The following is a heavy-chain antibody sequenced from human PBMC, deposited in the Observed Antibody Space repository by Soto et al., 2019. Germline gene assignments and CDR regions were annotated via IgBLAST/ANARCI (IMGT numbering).Heavy chain of an antibody. CDR1: GFTFSSYS. CDR2: ISGSSSTT. D-gene: IGHD2-15*01. Sequence: GGSLRLSCAASGFTFSSYSMNWVRQAPGKGLEWVSYISGSSSTTYYADSVKGRFTISRDNAKNSLYLQMNSLRAEDTAVYYCATEKLGYCSDGRCYRPGYFENWGQGTPVTVSS. J-gene: IGHJ4*02. CDR3: ATEKLGYCSDGRCYRPGYFEN. V-gene: IGHV3-48*01.